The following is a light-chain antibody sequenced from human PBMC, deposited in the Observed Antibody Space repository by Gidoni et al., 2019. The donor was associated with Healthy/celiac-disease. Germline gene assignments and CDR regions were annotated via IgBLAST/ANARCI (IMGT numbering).Light chain of an antibody. CDR1: SSNIGSNY. Sequence: QSVLTQPPSASGTPGQRVTISCSGSSSNIGSNYVYWYQQLPGTAPKLLIYRNNQRPSGVPERFSGSKSGTSASLAISGLRSEDEADYYCAAWDDSLSGQEVFGGGTKLTVL. V-gene: IGLV1-47*01. J-gene: IGLJ2*01. CDR3: AAWDDSLSGQEV. CDR2: RNN.